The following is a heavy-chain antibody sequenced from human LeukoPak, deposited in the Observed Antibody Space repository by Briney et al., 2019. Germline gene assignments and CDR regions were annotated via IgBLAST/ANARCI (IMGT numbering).Heavy chain of an antibody. CDR2: MNPNSGNT. CDR1: GYTFTSYD. J-gene: IGHJ6*02. D-gene: IGHD3-10*01. CDR3: ARGYYGSGSRYYYYYGMDV. V-gene: IGHV1-8*01. Sequence: ASVKVSCKASGYTFTSYDINWVRQATGQGREWMGWMNPNSGNTGYAQKFQGRVTMTRNTSISTAYMELSSLRSEDTAVYYCARGYYGSGSRYYYYYGMDVWGQGTTVTVSS.